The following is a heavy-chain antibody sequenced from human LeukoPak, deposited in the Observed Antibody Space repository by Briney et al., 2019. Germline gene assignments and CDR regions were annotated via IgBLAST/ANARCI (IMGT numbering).Heavy chain of an antibody. CDR3: ARVKYYYDSSGPYYYFYGMDV. CDR1: GGSISGYY. J-gene: IGHJ6*02. Sequence: SETLSLTCTVSGGSISGYYWSWIRQPPGKGLEWIGYIYYSGSTNYNPSLKSRVTISVDTSKNQFSLRLRSVTAADTAVYYCARVKYYYDSSGPYYYFYGMDVWGQGTTVTVSS. D-gene: IGHD3-22*01. V-gene: IGHV4-59*01. CDR2: IYYSGST.